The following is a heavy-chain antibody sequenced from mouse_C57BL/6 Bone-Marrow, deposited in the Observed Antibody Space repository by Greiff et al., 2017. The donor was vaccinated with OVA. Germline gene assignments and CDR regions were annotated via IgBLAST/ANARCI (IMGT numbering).Heavy chain of an antibody. CDR2: IYPGSGST. V-gene: IGHV1-55*01. CDR3: ARESYYDYDGYYFDY. D-gene: IGHD2-4*01. J-gene: IGHJ2*01. CDR1: GYTFTSYR. Sequence: VQLQQPGAELVKPGASVKMSCKASGYTFTSYRITWVKQRPGQGLEWIGDIYPGSGSTNYNEKFKSKATLTVDTSSSTAYMQLSSLTSEDSAVYYCARESYYDYDGYYFDYWGQGTTLTVSS.